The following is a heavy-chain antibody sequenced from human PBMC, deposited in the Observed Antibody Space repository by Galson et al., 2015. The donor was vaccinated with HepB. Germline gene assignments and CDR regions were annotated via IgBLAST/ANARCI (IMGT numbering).Heavy chain of an antibody. D-gene: IGHD2-21*01. V-gene: IGHV4-59*01. Sequence: LSLTCTVSGGSISSYYWSWIRQPPGKGLEWIGYIYYSGSTNYNPSLKSRVTISVDTSKNQFSLKLSSVTAADTAVYYCARGIFSSWYFDLWGRGTLVTVSS. CDR2: IYYSGST. CDR1: GGSISSYY. CDR3: ARGIFSSWYFDL. J-gene: IGHJ2*01.